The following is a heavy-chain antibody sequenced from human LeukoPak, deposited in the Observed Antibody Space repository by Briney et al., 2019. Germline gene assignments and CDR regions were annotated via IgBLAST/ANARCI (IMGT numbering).Heavy chain of an antibody. CDR1: GYTXTAYY. CDR3: ARGSYGSGSYPSDV. V-gene: IGHV1-2*02. J-gene: IGHJ6*02. CDR2: INPYSAAT. D-gene: IGHD3-10*01. Sequence: GASVKVSCKASGYTXTAYYIHGVRQAPDQGLEWMGWINPYSAATKYAQKFQDRVTMTRDTSASTAYMDLSSLRSDDTAVYYCARGSYGSGSYPSDVWGQGTTVTVSS.